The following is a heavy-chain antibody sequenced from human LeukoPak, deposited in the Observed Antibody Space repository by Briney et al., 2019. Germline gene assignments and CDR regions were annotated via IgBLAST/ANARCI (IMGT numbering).Heavy chain of an antibody. CDR3: ARGYSSSWYYFDY. J-gene: IGHJ4*02. D-gene: IGHD6-13*01. Sequence: SETLSLTCTVSGGTISNYYWSWIRQPPGKGLEWIGYIHYSGSTNYNPSLKSRATISVDTSKSQFSLKLSSVTAADTAIYYCARGYSSSWYYFDYWGQGTLVTVSS. CDR2: IHYSGST. V-gene: IGHV4-59*08. CDR1: GGTISNYY.